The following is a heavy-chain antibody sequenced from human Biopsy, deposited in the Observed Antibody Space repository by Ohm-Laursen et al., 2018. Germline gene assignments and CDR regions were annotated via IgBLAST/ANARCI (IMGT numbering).Heavy chain of an antibody. CDR2: IIPFSGTI. Sequence: GSSVKVSCKASGGSFNSLDLSWVRQAPGQGLEWLGGIIPFSGTINYAQAFRGRVAITADESTSTVYLDLSSLRSEETATYYCARRRGADFDYWGQGTLVTVSS. CDR1: GGSFNSLD. V-gene: IGHV1-69*01. J-gene: IGHJ4*02. D-gene: IGHD3-16*01. CDR3: ARRRGADFDY.